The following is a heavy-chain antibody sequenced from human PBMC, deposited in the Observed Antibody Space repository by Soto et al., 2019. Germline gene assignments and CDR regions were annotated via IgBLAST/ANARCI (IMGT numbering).Heavy chain of an antibody. CDR3: ARDPKAYGDNYHYCYYMDV. Sequence: EVQVVESGGGLVQPGGSLRLSCAASGFTVISNYMSWVRQAPGKGLEWVSAIYNDDNTYYADSVKDRFTISRDYSKNTLYLQMNTLRAEDTAVYYCARDPKAYGDNYHYCYYMDVWGKGTTVTVSS. J-gene: IGHJ6*03. CDR2: IYNDDNT. V-gene: IGHV3-66*01. D-gene: IGHD4-17*01. CDR1: GFTVISNY.